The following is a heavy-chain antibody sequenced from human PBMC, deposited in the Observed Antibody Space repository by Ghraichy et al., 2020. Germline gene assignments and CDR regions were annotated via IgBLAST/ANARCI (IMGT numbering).Heavy chain of an antibody. V-gene: IGHV3-15*01. D-gene: IGHD2-2*01. CDR1: GFTFSNAW. Sequence: SCAASGFTFSNAWMSWVRQAPGKGLEWVGRIKSKTDGGTTDYAAPVKGRFTISRDDSKNTLYLQMNSLKTEDTAVYYCTTVFCSSTSCYAGLDYWGQGTLVTVSS. J-gene: IGHJ4*02. CDR2: IKSKTDGGTT. CDR3: TTVFCSSTSCYAGLDY.